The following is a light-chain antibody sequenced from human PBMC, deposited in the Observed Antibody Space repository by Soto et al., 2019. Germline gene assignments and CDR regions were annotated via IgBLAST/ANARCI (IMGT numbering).Light chain of an antibody. CDR2: AAS. CDR3: QQYGNSWS. V-gene: IGKV3-20*01. J-gene: IGKJ1*01. CDR1: QSVRNNY. Sequence: EIVLTQSPGTLSFSPGERATLSCRASQSVRNNYLAWYQHIPGQSPRVLIYAASNRATGIPDRFSGSGSGTYFTLTSSRLEPEDFAVYYCQQYGNSWSFGQGTKVEIK.